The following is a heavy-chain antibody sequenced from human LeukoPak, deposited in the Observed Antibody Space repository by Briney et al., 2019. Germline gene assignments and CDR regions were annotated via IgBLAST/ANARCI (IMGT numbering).Heavy chain of an antibody. CDR2: ISSSSSYI. D-gene: IGHD1-26*01. J-gene: IGHJ4*02. CDR3: ARDRGVRSGSYDNPFDY. V-gene: IGHV3-21*01. CDR1: GFTFSSYS. Sequence: GGSLRLSCAASGFTFSSYSMNWVRQALGKGLEWVSSISSSSSYIYYADSVKGRFTISRDNAKNSLYLQMNSLRAEDTAVYYCARDRGVRSGSYDNPFDYWGQGTLVTVSS.